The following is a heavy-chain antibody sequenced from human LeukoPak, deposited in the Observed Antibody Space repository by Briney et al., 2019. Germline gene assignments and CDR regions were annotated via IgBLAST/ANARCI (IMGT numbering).Heavy chain of an antibody. Sequence: GASVKVSCKASGYTFTSYGINWVGQATGQGLEWMGWMNPNSGNTGNPHKFQGRVTITRNTSKSTAYMELSSLRSEDTAVYYCARGRATYYDFWSEELPTWGLVDYWGQGTLVTVSS. CDR3: ARGRATYYDFWSEELPTWGLVDY. D-gene: IGHD3-3*01. CDR2: MNPNSGNT. CDR1: GYTFTSYG. J-gene: IGHJ4*02. V-gene: IGHV1-8*03.